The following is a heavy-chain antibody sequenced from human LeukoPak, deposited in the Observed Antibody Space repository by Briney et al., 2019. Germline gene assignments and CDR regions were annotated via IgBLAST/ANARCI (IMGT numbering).Heavy chain of an antibody. D-gene: IGHD7-27*01. V-gene: IGHV5-10-1*01. CDR2: IDSTDSYT. J-gene: IGHJ3*02. CDR3: ARLLTGDDAFDI. Sequence: GESLKISCQGSGYTFINYWISWVRQMPGKGREWVGRIDSTDSYTNYSPSFQGHVSISADKSISTAYLQWSSLKGSDTAMYYCARLLTGDDAFDIWGQGTMVTVSS. CDR1: GYTFINYW.